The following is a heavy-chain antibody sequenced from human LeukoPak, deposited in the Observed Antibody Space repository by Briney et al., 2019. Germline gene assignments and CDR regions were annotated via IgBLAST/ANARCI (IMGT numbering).Heavy chain of an antibody. J-gene: IGHJ4*02. V-gene: IGHV5-10-1*01. Sequence: GESLKISCKGSGYSFTTYWISWVRQMPGKGLEWMGRIDPSDSYTNYSPSFQGHVTISADKSISTAYLQWSSLKASDTAMYYCARHDAVATAEVAYWGQGTLVTVSS. D-gene: IGHD5-12*01. CDR1: GYSFTTYW. CDR3: ARHDAVATAEVAY. CDR2: IDPSDSYT.